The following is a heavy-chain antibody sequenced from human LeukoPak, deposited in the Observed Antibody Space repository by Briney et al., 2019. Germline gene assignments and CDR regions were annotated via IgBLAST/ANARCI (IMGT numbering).Heavy chain of an antibody. Sequence: TLSLTCAVSGGSSSSGTYSWSWIRQPPGKGLEWIGYSYYSGRTYYNPSLKSRITISVDTSKNQLSLKLSSVTAADTAVYYCARWADYGDYRGGFDYWGQGTLVTVSS. CDR2: SYYSGRT. V-gene: IGHV4-30-4*07. J-gene: IGHJ4*02. CDR3: ARWADYGDYRGGFDY. D-gene: IGHD4-17*01. CDR1: GGSSSSGTYS.